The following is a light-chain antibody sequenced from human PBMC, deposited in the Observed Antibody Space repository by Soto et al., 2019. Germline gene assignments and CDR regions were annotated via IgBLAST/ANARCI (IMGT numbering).Light chain of an antibody. CDR2: AAS. CDR3: QKYDSAPWT. V-gene: IGKV1-27*01. J-gene: IGKJ1*01. CDR1: QGISNY. Sequence: DIEMTQSPSSLSASVGDRATITCRASQGISNYLAWYQQRPGKVPKLLIYAASTLQSGASSRFSGSGSGTDFTLTICSLQPEDVATYYCQKYDSAPWTFGQETEVEIK.